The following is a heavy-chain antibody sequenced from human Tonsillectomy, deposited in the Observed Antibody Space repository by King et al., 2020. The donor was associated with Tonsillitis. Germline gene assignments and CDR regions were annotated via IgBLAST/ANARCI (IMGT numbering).Heavy chain of an antibody. J-gene: IGHJ6*02. CDR2: FSGGGGRT. D-gene: IGHD3-3*01. CDR3: AKELVGYPEWLNIDHYGVDV. CDR1: GFPLTKYA. V-gene: IGHV3-23*04. Sequence: VQLVESGGGLVQPGGSLRLSCVASGFPLTKYAMSWVRQAPGKGLEWVAAFSGGGGRTYYGDSVKGRFTISRDSSTNTLFLQMNSLRAEDTAVYYCAKELVGYPEWLNIDHYGVDVWGRGTTVTVSS.